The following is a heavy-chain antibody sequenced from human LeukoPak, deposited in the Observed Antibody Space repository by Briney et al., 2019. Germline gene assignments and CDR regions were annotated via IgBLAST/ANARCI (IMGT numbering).Heavy chain of an antibody. CDR3: ARVLATVTTAYYADY. J-gene: IGHJ4*02. Sequence: SVKVSCKASGYTFTSYDINWVRQATGQGLEWMGWMNPNSGNTGYAQKFQGRVTRTRNTSISTAYMELSSLRSEDTAVYYCARVLATVTTAYYADYWGQGTLATVSS. CDR1: GYTFTSYD. CDR2: MNPNSGNT. V-gene: IGHV1-8*01. D-gene: IGHD4-17*01.